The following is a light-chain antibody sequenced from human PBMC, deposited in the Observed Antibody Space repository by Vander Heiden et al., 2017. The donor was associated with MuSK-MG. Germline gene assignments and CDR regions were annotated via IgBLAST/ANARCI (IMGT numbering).Light chain of an antibody. J-gene: IGKJ1*01. Sequence: EIVLTQSPVTLSLSPGERATLSCRASQNINNYLAWYQQKPGQAPWLLIFDASNRATGIIARFSGSEDGTVFILTMSRLEPEDFAVYFCQQRGLGPPGARFGQGTKVEIK. CDR1: QNINNY. V-gene: IGKV3-11*01. CDR3: QQRGLGPPGAR. CDR2: DAS.